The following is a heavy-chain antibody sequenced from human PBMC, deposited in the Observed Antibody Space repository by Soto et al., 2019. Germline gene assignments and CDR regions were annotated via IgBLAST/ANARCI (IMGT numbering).Heavy chain of an antibody. J-gene: IGHJ4*02. CDR3: ARDPVSYDFWSGYPETHDY. Sequence: ASVKGYCKASGYTITSYGISWVRKAPGQGLEWMGWISAYNGNTNYAQKFQGRVTMTTDTSTNTAYMELRSLRSDDTAVYYCARDPVSYDFWSGYPETHDYWGQGTLVTVSS. CDR1: GYTITSYG. V-gene: IGHV1-18*01. D-gene: IGHD3-3*01. CDR2: ISAYNGNT.